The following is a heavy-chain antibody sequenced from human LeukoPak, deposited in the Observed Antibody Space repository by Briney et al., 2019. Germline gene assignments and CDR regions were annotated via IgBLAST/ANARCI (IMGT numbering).Heavy chain of an antibody. V-gene: IGHV4-34*01. CDR1: GFTVSINY. J-gene: IGHJ3*02. Sequence: GSLRLSCAASGFTVSINYMSWVRQAPGKGLEWIGEINHSGSTNYSPSLKSRVTISVDTSKNQFSLKLSSVTAADTAVYYCARGTWNFWSGYYRSGGAFDIWGQGTMVTVSS. CDR3: ARGTWNFWSGYYRSGGAFDI. D-gene: IGHD3-3*01. CDR2: INHSGST.